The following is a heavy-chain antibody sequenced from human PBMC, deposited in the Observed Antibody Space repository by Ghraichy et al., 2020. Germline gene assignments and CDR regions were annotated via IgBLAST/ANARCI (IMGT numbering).Heavy chain of an antibody. CDR2: IYYSGST. Sequence: SETLSLTCTVSGGSISSSSYYWGWIRQPPGKGLEWIGSIYYSGSTYYNPSLKSRVTISVDTSKNQFSLKLSSVTAADTAVYYCAREGEYDSSGYLNWFDPWGQGTLVTVSS. J-gene: IGHJ5*02. CDR3: AREGEYDSSGYLNWFDP. CDR1: GGSISSSSYY. V-gene: IGHV4-39*02. D-gene: IGHD3-22*01.